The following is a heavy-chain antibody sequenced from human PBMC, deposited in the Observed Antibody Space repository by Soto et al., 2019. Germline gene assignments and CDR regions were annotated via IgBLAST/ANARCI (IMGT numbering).Heavy chain of an antibody. CDR1: GGTLSDYA. D-gene: IGHD3-22*01. Sequence: GASVKVSCKASGGTLSDYAFSWVRQAPGQGLEWMGGIIPIFGSANYAQKLQGRVTITADASTSTAYMELSSLRSEDTAVYYCARDLRPLRDYYDSSVYLWGQGTLVTVSS. CDR3: ARDLRPLRDYYDSSVYL. V-gene: IGHV1-69*13. J-gene: IGHJ4*02. CDR2: IIPIFGSA.